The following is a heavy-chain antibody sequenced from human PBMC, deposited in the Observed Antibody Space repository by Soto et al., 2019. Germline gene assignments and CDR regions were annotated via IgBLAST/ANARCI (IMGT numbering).Heavy chain of an antibody. Sequence: EVQLLESGGGLVQPGGSLRLSCSASGFTFSSYVMTWVRQAPGKGLEWVSSITASGVDTYDAVSVRGRFTISRENSKKPLYLQLSSLRAENTAVYYGAGVVEEDMDCIYTSCYVGWFDPWGQGKLVTVSS. CDR1: GFTFSSYV. V-gene: IGHV3-23*01. CDR3: AGVVEEDMDCIYTSCYVGWFDP. J-gene: IGHJ5*02. D-gene: IGHD2-2*01. CDR2: ITASGVDT.